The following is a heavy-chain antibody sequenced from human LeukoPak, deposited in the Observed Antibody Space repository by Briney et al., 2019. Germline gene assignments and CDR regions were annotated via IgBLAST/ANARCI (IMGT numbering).Heavy chain of an antibody. CDR1: GFTFSSYG. J-gene: IGHJ3*02. D-gene: IGHD3-16*01. Sequence: GGSLRLSCAASGFTFSSYGMHWVRQAPGKGLEWVSGLSVSGGSRYYADSVKGRFTISRDNSKDTLYLQMSSLRVEDTAIYYCAKALRGTHDAFDIWGQGTMVTVSS. CDR2: LSVSGGSR. V-gene: IGHV3-23*01. CDR3: AKALRGTHDAFDI.